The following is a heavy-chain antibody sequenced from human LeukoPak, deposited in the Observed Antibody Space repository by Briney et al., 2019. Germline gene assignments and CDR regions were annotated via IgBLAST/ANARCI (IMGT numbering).Heavy chain of an antibody. J-gene: IGHJ4*02. CDR1: GYTFTGYY. CDR2: INPNRSGT. D-gene: IGHD2-2*01. V-gene: IGHV1-2*02. CDR3: ARDVGEYCSSTNCYASDE. Sequence: GASVKVSCKASGYTFTGYYMHWVRQAPGQGLEWMGWINPNRSGTKYTHKIKGRTTMTRDTSISTAHMELSRPRSDDTAVYYWARDVGEYCSSTNCYASDEWGQGTLVTVSS.